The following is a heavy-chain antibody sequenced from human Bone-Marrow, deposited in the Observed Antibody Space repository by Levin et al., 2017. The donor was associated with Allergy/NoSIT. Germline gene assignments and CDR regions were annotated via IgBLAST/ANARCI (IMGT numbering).Heavy chain of an antibody. D-gene: IGHD3-22*01. J-gene: IGHJ6*03. V-gene: IGHV3-21*01. Sequence: GGSLRLSCAGSGFPFSTYSFNWVRQAPGKGLEWVSSISSSGLSTYYADSVKGRFSGSRDNPKNSLYLQMNSLRADDTAVYYCAREGVVVGSDYYYYYTDVWDKGTTVTVSS. CDR1: GFPFSTYS. CDR2: ISSSGLST. CDR3: AREGVVVGSDYYYYYTDV.